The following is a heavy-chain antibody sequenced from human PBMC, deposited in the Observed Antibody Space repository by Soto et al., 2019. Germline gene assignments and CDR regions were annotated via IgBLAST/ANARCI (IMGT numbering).Heavy chain of an antibody. J-gene: IGHJ6*02. D-gene: IGHD6-6*01. CDR2: IYTSGST. V-gene: IGHV4-4*07. CDR1: GGSISSYY. CDR3: ARVRIAARTGEYGMDV. Sequence: SETLSLTCTVSGGSISSYYWSLIRQPAGKGLEWIGRIYTSGSTNYNPSLKSRVTMSVDTSKNQFSLKLSSVTAADTAVYYCARVRIAARTGEYGMDVWCQGNTITVSS.